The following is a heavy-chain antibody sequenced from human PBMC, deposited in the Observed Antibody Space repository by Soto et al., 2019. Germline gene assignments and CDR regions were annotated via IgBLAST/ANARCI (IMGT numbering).Heavy chain of an antibody. J-gene: IGHJ4*01. CDR3: GRDWVWFGAHPIDN. CDR1: GFTFSNYG. Sequence: QVQLVESGGGVVQPGRSLRLSCAASGFTFSNYGMHWVRQAPGKGLDWVAVISYDGSIEYYSESVKGRFTMSRDNYENTVYLQMTSLKTEDTAVYFCGRDWVWFGAHPIDNWGHGTLVTVS. CDR2: ISYDGSIE. V-gene: IGHV3-30*03. D-gene: IGHD3-10*01.